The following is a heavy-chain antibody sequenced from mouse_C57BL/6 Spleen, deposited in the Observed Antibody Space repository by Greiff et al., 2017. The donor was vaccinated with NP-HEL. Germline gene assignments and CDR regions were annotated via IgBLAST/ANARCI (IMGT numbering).Heavy chain of an antibody. CDR1: GFTFSSYG. V-gene: IGHV5-6*01. D-gene: IGHD2-4*01. CDR3: ARPSNDYDGTPFAY. J-gene: IGHJ3*01. CDR2: ISSGGSYT. Sequence: DVRLVESGGDLVKPGGSLKLSCAASGFTFSSYGMSWVRQTPDKRLEWVATISSGGSYTYYPDSVKGRFTISRDNAKNTLYLQMSSLKSEDTAMYYCARPSNDYDGTPFAYWGQGTLVTVSA.